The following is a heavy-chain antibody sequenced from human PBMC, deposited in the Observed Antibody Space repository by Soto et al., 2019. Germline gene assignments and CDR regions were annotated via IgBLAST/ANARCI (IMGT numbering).Heavy chain of an antibody. CDR2: INAGNGNT. J-gene: IGHJ4*02. Sequence: ASVKVSCKASGYTFTSYAMHWVRQAPGQRLEWMGWINAGNGNTKYSQKFQGRVTITRDTSASTAYMELSSLRSEDTAVYYCAACSPSYDSSPLFDYWGQGTLVTVSS. CDR3: AACSPSYDSSPLFDY. D-gene: IGHD3-22*01. CDR1: GYTFTSYA. V-gene: IGHV1-3*01.